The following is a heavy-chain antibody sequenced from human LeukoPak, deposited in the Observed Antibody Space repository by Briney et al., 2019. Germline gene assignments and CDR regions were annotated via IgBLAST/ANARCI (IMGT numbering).Heavy chain of an antibody. V-gene: IGHV3-30*02. D-gene: IGHD1-26*01. CDR1: GFIFITYG. J-gene: IGHJ4*02. CDR3: AHDVGIVPFDY. Sequence: PGGSLRLSCAASGFIFITYGIHWVRQAPGKGLEWVAFIRYDGSNIYFADCVKGRFTISRDRSKNIVFLQMNSLRPEDTAVYYCAHDVGIVPFDYWGQGTLVTVSS. CDR2: IRYDGSNI.